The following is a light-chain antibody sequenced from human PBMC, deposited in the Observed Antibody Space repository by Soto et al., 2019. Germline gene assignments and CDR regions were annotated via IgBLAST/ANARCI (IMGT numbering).Light chain of an antibody. V-gene: IGKV1-5*03. CDR2: KAT. J-gene: IGKJ1*01. CDR3: QEYETFSPWT. CDR1: QSISGW. Sequence: GDRVTITCRASQSISGWLAWYQQKPGTAPKLLIYKATILQSGVPSRFSGSGSGTEFTLAISSLQPDYFATYYCQEYETFSPWTCGQGTKVDIK.